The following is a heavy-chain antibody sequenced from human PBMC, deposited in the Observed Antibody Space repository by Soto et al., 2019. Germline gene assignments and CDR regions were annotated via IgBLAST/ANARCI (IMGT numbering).Heavy chain of an antibody. CDR2: IWYDGSNK. V-gene: IGHV3-33*01. CDR1: GFTFSSYG. CDR3: ARDYCSCGSCYSYFDY. Sequence: GGSLRLSCAASGFTFSSYGMHWVRQAPGKGLEWVAVIWYDGSNKYYADSVKGRFTNSRNNSKNTLYLQMNSLRAEDTAEYYCARDYCSCGSCYSYFDYWGQGTLVTVSS. D-gene: IGHD2-15*01. J-gene: IGHJ4*02.